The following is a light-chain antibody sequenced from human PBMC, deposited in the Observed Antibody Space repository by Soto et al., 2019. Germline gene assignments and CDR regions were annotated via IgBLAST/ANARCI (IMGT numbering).Light chain of an antibody. CDR2: DVS. V-gene: IGLV2-14*03. CDR3: CSYTTSNTRQIV. J-gene: IGLJ1*01. CDR1: SSDVGGYNY. Sequence: ALTQPASVTGSPGQSITISCTGTSSDVGGYNYVSWYQHHPGKAPKLMIYDVSNRPSGVSNRFSGSKSGNTASLTISGLQPEDEADYYCCSYTTSNTRQIVFGTGTKVTVL.